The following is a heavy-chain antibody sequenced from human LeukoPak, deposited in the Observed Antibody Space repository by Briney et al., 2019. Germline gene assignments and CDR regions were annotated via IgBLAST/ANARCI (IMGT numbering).Heavy chain of an antibody. J-gene: IGHJ3*02. D-gene: IGHD2-8*02. V-gene: IGHV5-51*01. CDR1: RYSFTTYW. Sequence: GESLKISCKASRYSFTTYWIGWVRQMPGKGLEWMGIIYPGDSDTRYSPSFQGQITISADTSINTAYLQWSSLKASDTAIYYCAREHCTGSGCYVSAFDIWGQGTIVTVSS. CDR3: AREHCTGSGCYVSAFDI. CDR2: IYPGDSDT.